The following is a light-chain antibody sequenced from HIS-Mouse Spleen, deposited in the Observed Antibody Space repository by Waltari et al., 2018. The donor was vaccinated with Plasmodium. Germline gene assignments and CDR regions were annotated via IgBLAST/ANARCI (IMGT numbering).Light chain of an antibody. J-gene: IGLJ3*02. Sequence: SYELTQPPSVSVSPGQTARITCSGDALPKKYAYWYQQKSGQAPVRVIYEDSKRPSGIPGRFSGPSSGTMATLTISGAQVEDEADYYCYSTDSSGNHRVFGGGTKLTVL. CDR1: ALPKKY. CDR2: EDS. CDR3: YSTDSSGNHRV. V-gene: IGLV3-10*01.